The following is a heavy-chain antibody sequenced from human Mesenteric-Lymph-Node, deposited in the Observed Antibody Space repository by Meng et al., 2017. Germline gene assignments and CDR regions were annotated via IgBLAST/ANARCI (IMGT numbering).Heavy chain of an antibody. V-gene: IGHV1-18*01. CDR2: ISAYNGNT. D-gene: IGHD3-9*01. CDR1: GYTLTSYG. CDR3: ARDTLYYDILTGYSPTNWFDP. J-gene: IGHJ5*02. Sequence: QVQLGQSGAEVKKPGAAVKVSCKASGYTLTSYGISWVRQAPGQGLEWMGWISAYNGNTNYAQKLQGRVTMTTDTSTSTAYMELRSLRSDDTAVYYCARDTLYYDILTGYSPTNWFDPWGQGTLVTVSS.